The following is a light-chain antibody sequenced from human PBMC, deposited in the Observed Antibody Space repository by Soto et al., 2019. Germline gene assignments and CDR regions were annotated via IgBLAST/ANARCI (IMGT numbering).Light chain of an antibody. J-gene: IGKJ2*01. V-gene: IGKV3-15*01. Sequence: EIVMTQSPATLSVSPGERATLSCRASQSLRSNVAWYQQKPGQAPRLLIYGASTRATGIPARFSGSGSGTEFTLTITSLQSEDFAVYYCQQYNNWPPMYTFGQGTKLEI. CDR1: QSLRSN. CDR2: GAS. CDR3: QQYNNWPPMYT.